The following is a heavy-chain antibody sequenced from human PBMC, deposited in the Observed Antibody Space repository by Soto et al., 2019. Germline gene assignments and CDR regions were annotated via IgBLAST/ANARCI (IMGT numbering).Heavy chain of an antibody. Sequence: SETLSRTCTVSGGSISSSSYYWGWILQPPGKGLEWIGSIYYSGSTYYNPSLKSRVTISVDTSKNQFSLKLSSVAAADTAVYYCARHGFKSSGWFVYWGQGTLVTVSS. CDR2: IYYSGST. J-gene: IGHJ5*01. V-gene: IGHV4-39*01. D-gene: IGHD6-19*01. CDR1: GGSISSSSYY. CDR3: ARHGFKSSGWFVY.